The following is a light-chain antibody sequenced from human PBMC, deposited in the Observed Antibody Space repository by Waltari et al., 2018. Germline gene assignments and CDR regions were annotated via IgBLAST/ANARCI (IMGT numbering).Light chain of an antibody. Sequence: DIQMTQSPSSVSASIGDRVTITCRASKNISRWLAWYPQKEGQAPALLLYAVSNLQRWVPSRFSGSTSGTDFTHFTLTIASLQPEDFATYYCQQLKAFPHSFGQGTSLDI. CDR2: AVS. V-gene: IGKV1-12*01. CDR1: KNISRW. CDR3: QQLKAFPHS. J-gene: IGKJ2*03.